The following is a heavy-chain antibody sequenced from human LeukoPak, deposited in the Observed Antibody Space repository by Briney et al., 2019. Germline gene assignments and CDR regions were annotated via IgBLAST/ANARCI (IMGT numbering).Heavy chain of an antibody. D-gene: IGHD3-22*01. CDR2: IYTSGST. CDR1: TGSFSSYY. V-gene: IGHV4-4*07. CDR3: TRDKYYYDSSGSLRFDY. J-gene: IGHJ4*02. Sequence: PSETLSLTCAVYTGSFSSYYWSWIRQPAGKGLEWIGRIYTSGSTNYNPSLKSRVTMSVDTSKNQFSLKLSSVTAADTAVYYCTRDKYYYDSSGSLRFDYWGQGTLVTVSS.